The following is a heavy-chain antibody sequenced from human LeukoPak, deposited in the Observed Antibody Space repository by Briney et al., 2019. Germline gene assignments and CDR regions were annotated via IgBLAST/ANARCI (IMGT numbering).Heavy chain of an antibody. CDR1: GFTFTNYW. Sequence: GGSLRLSCVASGFTFTNYWMHWVRQAPGKGLVWVSRINTDGSTTSYADSVKGRFTISRDNAKNSLYLQMNSLRAEDTAVYYCARGGLDGYSYGFDYWGQGTLVTVSS. CDR3: ARGGLDGYSYGFDY. J-gene: IGHJ4*02. V-gene: IGHV3-74*01. CDR2: INTDGSTT. D-gene: IGHD5-18*01.